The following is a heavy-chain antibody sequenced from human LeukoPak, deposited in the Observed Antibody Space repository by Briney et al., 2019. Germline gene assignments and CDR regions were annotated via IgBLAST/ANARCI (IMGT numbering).Heavy chain of an antibody. CDR3: AKDPSSSGWVGPFDY. Sequence: GGSLRLSCAASGLXFSTYAISWVRQAPGKGLEWVSAVSGSGSTYYADSVKGRFTISRDNSKNTLYLQMNSLRAEDTAVYYCAKDPSSSGWVGPFDYWGQGTLVTVSS. CDR1: GLXFSTYA. D-gene: IGHD6-19*01. CDR2: VSGSGST. J-gene: IGHJ4*02. V-gene: IGHV3-23*01.